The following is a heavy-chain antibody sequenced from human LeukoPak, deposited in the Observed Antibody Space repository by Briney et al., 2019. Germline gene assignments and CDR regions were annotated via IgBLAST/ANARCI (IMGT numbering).Heavy chain of an antibody. CDR2: INQYSSET. CDR3: ARCSSTTCSNYFHP. Sequence: GGSLRLACVAAGFTASTYWMRWVRQAGGKGRGWVANINQYSSETYYVHSVTRPFTISRDNANNSLYLQMNSLRAEDTAMYYCARCSSTTCSNYFHPWGQGTLVTVSS. CDR1: GFTASTYW. D-gene: IGHD2-2*01. J-gene: IGHJ5*02. V-gene: IGHV3-7*01.